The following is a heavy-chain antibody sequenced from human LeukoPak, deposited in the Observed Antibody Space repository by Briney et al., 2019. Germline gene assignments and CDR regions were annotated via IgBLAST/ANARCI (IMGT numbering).Heavy chain of an antibody. CDR1: GGSISSGSYY. J-gene: IGHJ3*01. V-gene: IGHV4-61*02. D-gene: IGHD3-22*01. CDR2: IYTSGST. CDR3: AKGSSHDSSGYYLDALDV. Sequence: SETLSLTCTVSGGSISSGSYYWSWIRQPAGKGLEWIGRIYTSGSTNYNPSLKSRVTMSVDTSKNQFSLKLTSVTAADTAIYYCAKGSSHDSSGYYLDALDVWGQGTNVTVSS.